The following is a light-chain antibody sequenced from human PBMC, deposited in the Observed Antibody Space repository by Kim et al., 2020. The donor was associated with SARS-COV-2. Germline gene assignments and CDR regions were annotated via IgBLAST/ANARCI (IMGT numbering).Light chain of an antibody. CDR1: SSVVGGYNY. J-gene: IGLJ2*01. V-gene: IGLV2-11*01. CDR2: DVS. Sequence: GQPVTISCPGTSSVVGGYNYVSWYQQHPGKAPKLMIYDVSKRPSGVPDRFSGSKSGNTASLTISGLQGEDEADYYCCSYAGSYTEVFGGGTQLTVL. CDR3: CSYAGSYTEV.